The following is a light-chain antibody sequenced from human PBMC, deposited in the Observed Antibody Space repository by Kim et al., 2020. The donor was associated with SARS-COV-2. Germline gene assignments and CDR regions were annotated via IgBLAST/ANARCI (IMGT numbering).Light chain of an antibody. J-gene: IGLJ1*01. CDR1: RWGDRC. CDR2: QDR. V-gene: IGLV3-1*01. Sequence: VARGQRASSTWDGDRWGDRCAGGYQRKPGRSPGLVIYQDRKRPSGIPGRFSGSDSGNTATLGIGGTEAMDEAGYYCQAWDSSSYVFGIGTKVSVL. CDR3: QAWDSSSYV.